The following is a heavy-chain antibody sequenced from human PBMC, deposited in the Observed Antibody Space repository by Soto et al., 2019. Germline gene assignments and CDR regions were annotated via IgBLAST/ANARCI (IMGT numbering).Heavy chain of an antibody. CDR3: ARIPLGSSPPLYYYYGMDV. D-gene: IGHD6-13*01. V-gene: IGHV2-70*01. CDR1: GFSLSTSGMC. J-gene: IGHJ6*02. Sequence: GSGPTLVNPTQTLTLTCTFSGFSLSTSGMCVSWIRQPPGKALEWLALIDWDDDKYYSTSLKTRLTISKDTSKNQVVLTMTNMDPVDTATYYCARIPLGSSPPLYYYYGMDVWGQGTTVTVSS. CDR2: IDWDDDK.